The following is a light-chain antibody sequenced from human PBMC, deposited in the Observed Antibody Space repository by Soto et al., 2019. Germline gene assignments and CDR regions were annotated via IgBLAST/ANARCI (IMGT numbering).Light chain of an antibody. CDR2: GAS. CDR3: QQYNNWPRAT. J-gene: IGKJ4*01. CDR1: QSVSSSY. Sequence: EIVLTQSPGTLSLSPGERATLSCRASQSVSSSYLAWYQQKPGQAPRLLIYGASSRATGIPDRFSGSGSGTDFTLTISSLQSEDFAVYYCQQYNNWPRATFGGGTKVDIK. V-gene: IGKV3-20*01.